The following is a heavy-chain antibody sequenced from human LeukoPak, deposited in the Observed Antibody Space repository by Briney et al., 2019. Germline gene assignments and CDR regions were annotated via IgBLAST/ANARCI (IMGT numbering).Heavy chain of an antibody. J-gene: IGHJ4*02. V-gene: IGHV1-8*02. CDR3: ARGAYYYDSSGPPAGY. CDR2: MNPNSGNT. Sequence: GASVKVSCKASGYTFTGYYIHWVRQATGQGLEWMGWMNPNSGNTGYAQKFQGRVTMTRNTSISTAYMELSSLRSEDTAVYYCARGAYYYDSSGPPAGYWGQGTLVTVSS. CDR1: GYTFTGYY. D-gene: IGHD3-22*01.